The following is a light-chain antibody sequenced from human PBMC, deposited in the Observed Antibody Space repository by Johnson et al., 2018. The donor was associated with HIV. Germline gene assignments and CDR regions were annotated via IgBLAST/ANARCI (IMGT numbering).Light chain of an antibody. CDR2: DNN. V-gene: IGLV1-51*01. J-gene: IGLJ1*01. CDR1: SSNIGNNY. CDR3: ATWATSLSVYV. Sequence: QSVLTQPPSVSAAPGQKVTISCSGSSSNIGNNYVSWYQQLPGTAPKLLIYDNNKRPSGIPDRFYGSKSGTSATLPITGLPTGDEADYYGATWATSLSVYVFGTGTKVTVL.